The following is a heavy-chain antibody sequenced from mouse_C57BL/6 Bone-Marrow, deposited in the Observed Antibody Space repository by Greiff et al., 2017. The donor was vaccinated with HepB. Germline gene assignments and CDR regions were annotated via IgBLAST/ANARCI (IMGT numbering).Heavy chain of an antibody. CDR2: ISDGGSYT. J-gene: IGHJ1*03. D-gene: IGHD1-1*01. V-gene: IGHV5-4*03. Sequence: EVMLVESGGGLVKPGGSLKLSCAASGFTFSSYAMSWVRQTPEKRLEWVATISDGGSYTYYPDNVKGRFTISRDNAKNNLYLQMSHLKSEDTAMYYCARGADYYGSDYWYFDVWGTGTTVTVSS. CDR1: GFTFSSYA. CDR3: ARGADYYGSDYWYFDV.